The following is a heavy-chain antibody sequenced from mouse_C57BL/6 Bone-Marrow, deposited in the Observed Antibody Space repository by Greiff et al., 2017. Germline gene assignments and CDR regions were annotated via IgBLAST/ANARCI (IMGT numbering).Heavy chain of an antibody. D-gene: IGHD1-1*01. CDR3: TTGLYYGSSYVGY. J-gene: IGHJ2*01. Sequence: VQLQQSGAELVRPGASVKLSCTASGFNIKDDYMHWVKQRPEQGLEWIGWIDPENGDTEYASKFQGKATIPADTSSNTAYLQLSSLTSEDTAVYYCTTGLYYGSSYVGYWGQGTTLTVSS. V-gene: IGHV14-4*01. CDR1: GFNIKDDY. CDR2: IDPENGDT.